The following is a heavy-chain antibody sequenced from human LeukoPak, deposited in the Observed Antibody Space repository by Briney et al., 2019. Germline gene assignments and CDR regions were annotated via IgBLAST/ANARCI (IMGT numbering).Heavy chain of an antibody. CDR3: ARGPGYSYAIYYYGMDV. CDR2: INPSRGST. Sequence: ASVKVSCKASGYTFSSYYMHWVRQAPGQGLEWMGIINPSRGSTSYAQKFQGRVTMTRDTSTSTVYMELSSLRSEDTAVYYCARGPGYSYAIYYYGMDVWGQGTTVTVSS. J-gene: IGHJ6*02. CDR1: GYTFSSYY. D-gene: IGHD5-18*01. V-gene: IGHV1-46*01.